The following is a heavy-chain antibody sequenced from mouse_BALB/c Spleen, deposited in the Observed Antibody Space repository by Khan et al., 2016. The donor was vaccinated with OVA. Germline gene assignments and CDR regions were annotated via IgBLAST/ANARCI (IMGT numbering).Heavy chain of an antibody. CDR1: GYTFSNYW. CDR3: ARDRIDY. Sequence: VQLQESGAEQAKPGASVKMSCKTSGYTFSNYWMHWVKQRPGQGLEWIGYINPTSGYTEYNEKFKDKATLSADKSSSTAYMQLTSLTSEDSAVYYCARDRIDYWGQGTTLTVSS. V-gene: IGHV1-7*01. J-gene: IGHJ2*01. CDR2: INPTSGYT.